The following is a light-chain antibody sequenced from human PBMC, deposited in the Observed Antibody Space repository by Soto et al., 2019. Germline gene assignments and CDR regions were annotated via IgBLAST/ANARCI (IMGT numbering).Light chain of an antibody. CDR1: SSDVGGYDY. CDR2: DVS. V-gene: IGLV2-14*01. J-gene: IGLJ1*01. CDR3: GSYTSSSTYV. Sequence: QSVLTQPASGSGSPGQSISISCTGTSSDVGGYDYVSWYQQHPGKAPKLMIYDVSNRPSGVSNRFSGSKSGNTATLTISGLQAEDEADYYCGSYTSSSTYVFGTGTKATVL.